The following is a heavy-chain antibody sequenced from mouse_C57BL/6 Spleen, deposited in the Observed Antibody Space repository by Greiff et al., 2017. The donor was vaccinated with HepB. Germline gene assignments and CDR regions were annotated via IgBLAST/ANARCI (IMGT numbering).Heavy chain of an antibody. CDR2: INYDGSST. V-gene: IGHV5-16*01. Sequence: EVQRVESEGGLVQPGSSMKLSCTASGFTFSDYYMAWVRQVPEKGLEWVANINYDGSSTYYLDSLKSRFIISRDNAKNILYLQMSSLKSEDTATYYCARADGYYVDYAMDYWGQGTSVTVSS. D-gene: IGHD2-3*01. J-gene: IGHJ4*01. CDR1: GFTFSDYY. CDR3: ARADGYYVDYAMDY.